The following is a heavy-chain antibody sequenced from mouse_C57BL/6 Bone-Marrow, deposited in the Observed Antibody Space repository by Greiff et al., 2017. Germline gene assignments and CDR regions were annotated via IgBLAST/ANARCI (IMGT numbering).Heavy chain of an antibody. CDR2: IHPNSGST. CDR3: ARWLPYFDY. V-gene: IGHV1-64*01. D-gene: IGHD2-2*01. CDR1: GYTFTSYW. Sequence: QVQLQQSGAELVKPGASVKLSCKASGYTFTSYWMHWVKQRPGQGLEWIGMIHPNSGSTNYNEKFKSKATLTVDKSSSTAYMQLSSLTSDDSAVYYCARWLPYFDYWGQGTTLTVSS. J-gene: IGHJ2*01.